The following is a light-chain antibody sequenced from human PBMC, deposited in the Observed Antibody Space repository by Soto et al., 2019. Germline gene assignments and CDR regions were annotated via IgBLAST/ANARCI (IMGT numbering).Light chain of an antibody. Sequence: QSALTQPASVSGSPGQSITISCTGTSSDVGAYNYVSWYQQHPDKAPKLIIFEVNNRPSGVSNRFSGSKSGNTASLTISGLQAEDEADYYCSSYTTSATLVFGGGTQLTVL. V-gene: IGLV2-14*01. CDR1: SSDVGAYNY. J-gene: IGLJ2*01. CDR3: SSYTTSATLV. CDR2: EVN.